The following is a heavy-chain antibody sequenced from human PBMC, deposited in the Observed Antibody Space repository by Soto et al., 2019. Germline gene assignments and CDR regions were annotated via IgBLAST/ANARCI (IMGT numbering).Heavy chain of an antibody. CDR3: ARHVRRVTWYYYDREGGGGAGFDY. D-gene: IGHD3-22*01. V-gene: IGHV4-39*01. J-gene: IGHJ4*02. CDR1: GGSISSSSYY. CDR2: IYYSGST. Sequence: QLQLQESGPGLVKPSETLSLTCTVSGGSISSSSYYWGWIRQPPGKGLEWIGSIYYSGSTYYNPSLKSRFTISVDTSKNQSSLKLSSVTAADTAVYYCARHVRRVTWYYYDREGGGGAGFDYWGQGTLVTVSS.